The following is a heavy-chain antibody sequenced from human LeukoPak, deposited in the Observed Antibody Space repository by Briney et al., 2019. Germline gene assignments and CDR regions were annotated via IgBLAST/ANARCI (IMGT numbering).Heavy chain of an antibody. CDR3: ARGLSLSIAAATDFDY. D-gene: IGHD6-13*01. V-gene: IGHV3-48*01. Sequence: GGSLRLSCAASGFTFSSYSMNWVRQAPGKGLEWVSYISSSSSTIYYADSVKGRFTISRDNSKNTLYLQMNSLRAEDTAVYYCARGLSLSIAAATDFDYWGQGTLVTVSS. CDR2: ISSSSSTI. CDR1: GFTFSSYS. J-gene: IGHJ4*02.